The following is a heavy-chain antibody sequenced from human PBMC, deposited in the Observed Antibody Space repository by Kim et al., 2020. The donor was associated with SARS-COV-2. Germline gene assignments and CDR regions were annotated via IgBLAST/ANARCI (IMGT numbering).Heavy chain of an antibody. J-gene: IGHJ4*02. CDR1: GFTLSDHY. CDR3: GRGWYGGPQY. CDR2: IRNKAKNNTT. Sequence: GGSLRLSCAASGFTLSDHYIDWVRQSPEKGLEWVGRIRNKAKNNTTEYAASVKGRFTISRDDSKNSLYLQMNSLKTEDTAVYFCGRGWYGGPQYWGQGILVTVSS. D-gene: IGHD2-15*01. V-gene: IGHV3-72*01.